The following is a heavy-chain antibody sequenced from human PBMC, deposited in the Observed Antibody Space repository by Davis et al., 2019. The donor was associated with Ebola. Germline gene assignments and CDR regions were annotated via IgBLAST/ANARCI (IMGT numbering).Heavy chain of an antibody. CDR1: GGSISSGGYY. CDR3: ARARDFDYYHYGMDV. Sequence: PSETLSLTCAVSGGSISSGGYYWSWIRQPPGKGLEWVSAISGSGGSTYYADSVKGRFIISRDKSKNTLYLQMDSLRAEDTAVYYCARARDFDYYHYGMDVWGKGTTVTVSS. CDR2: ISGSGGST. J-gene: IGHJ6*04. V-gene: IGHV3-23*01. D-gene: IGHD3-3*01.